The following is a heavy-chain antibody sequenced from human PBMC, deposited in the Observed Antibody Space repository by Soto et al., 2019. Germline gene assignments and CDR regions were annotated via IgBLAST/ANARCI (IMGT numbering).Heavy chain of an antibody. Sequence: LSLTCTVSGGSISSSSYYWGWIRQPPGKGLEWIGSIYYSGSTYYNPSLKSRVTISVDTSKNQFSLKLSSVTAADTAVYYCASDLTSWSGYSGYGMDVRGQGTTVTVSS. CDR3: ASDLTSWSGYSGYGMDV. J-gene: IGHJ6*02. D-gene: IGHD3-3*01. V-gene: IGHV4-39*01. CDR1: GGSISSSSYY. CDR2: IYYSGST.